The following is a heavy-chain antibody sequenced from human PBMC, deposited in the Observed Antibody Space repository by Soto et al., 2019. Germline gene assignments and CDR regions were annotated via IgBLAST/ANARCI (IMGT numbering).Heavy chain of an antibody. Sequence: PRASLRLSCAASGFTFSSYAMSWVRQAPGKGLEWVSAISGSGGSTYYADSVKGRFTISRDNSKNTLYLQMNSLRAEDTAVYYCAKDLVGATTNYWGQGTLVTVSS. V-gene: IGHV3-23*01. CDR2: ISGSGGST. J-gene: IGHJ4*02. CDR1: GFTFSSYA. D-gene: IGHD1-26*01. CDR3: AKDLVGATTNY.